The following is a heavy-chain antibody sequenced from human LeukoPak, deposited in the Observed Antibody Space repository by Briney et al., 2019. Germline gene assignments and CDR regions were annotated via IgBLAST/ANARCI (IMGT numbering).Heavy chain of an antibody. Sequence: PGGSLRLSCAASGFTFSSYWMHWVRQAPGKGLEWVAFIRYDGSNKYYADSVKGRFTISRDNSKNTLYLQMNSLRAEDTAVYYCAKDQGFWSDAKDYWGQGTLVTVSS. CDR1: GFTFSSYW. J-gene: IGHJ4*02. CDR3: AKDQGFWSDAKDY. D-gene: IGHD3-3*01. CDR2: IRYDGSNK. V-gene: IGHV3-30*02.